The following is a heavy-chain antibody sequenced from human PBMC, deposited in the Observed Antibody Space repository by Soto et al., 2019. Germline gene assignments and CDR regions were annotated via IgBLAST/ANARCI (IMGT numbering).Heavy chain of an antibody. CDR2: ISYDGSNK. CDR3: ARTGGNSQWLVEVPNYFDY. D-gene: IGHD6-19*01. CDR1: GFTFSSYA. J-gene: IGHJ4*02. V-gene: IGHV3-30*04. Sequence: GGSLRLSCAASGFTFSSYAMHWVRQAPGKGLEWVAVISYDGSNKYYADSVKGRFTISRDNSKNTLYLQMNSLRAEDTAVYYCARTGGNSQWLVEVPNYFDYWGQGTLVTVSS.